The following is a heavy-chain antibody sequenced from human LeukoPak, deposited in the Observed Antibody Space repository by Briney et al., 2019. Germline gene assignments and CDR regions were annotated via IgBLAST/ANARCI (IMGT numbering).Heavy chain of an antibody. V-gene: IGHV3-11*06. Sequence: GGSLRLSCAASGFTFSDCYMSWIRQAPGKGLEWVSYISSSSSYTNYADSVKGRFTISRDNAKNSLYLQMNSLRAEDTAVYYCASPAIRGYSYGYDYWGQGTLVTVSS. CDR3: ASPAIRGYSYGYDY. D-gene: IGHD5-18*01. CDR1: GFTFSDCY. J-gene: IGHJ4*02. CDR2: ISSSSSYT.